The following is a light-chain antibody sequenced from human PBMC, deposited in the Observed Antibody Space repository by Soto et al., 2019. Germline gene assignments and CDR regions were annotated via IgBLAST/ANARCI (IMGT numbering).Light chain of an antibody. V-gene: IGKV3-11*01. Sequence: EIVLTQSPATLSLSPGERATLSCRASQSVDNYLDWYQQKPGQAPRLLIYESSNRATGIPARFSGSGSGTDFSLTISSLEPEDFAVYCCQQRSTWPQTFGQGTKVDIK. CDR1: QSVDNY. J-gene: IGKJ1*01. CDR2: ESS. CDR3: QQRSTWPQT.